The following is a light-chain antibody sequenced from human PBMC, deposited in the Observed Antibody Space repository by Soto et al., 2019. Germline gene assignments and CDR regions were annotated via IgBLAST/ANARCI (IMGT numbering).Light chain of an antibody. CDR3: QQYNTYSWT. CDR2: DAS. CDR1: QRLNRW. V-gene: IGKV1-5*01. J-gene: IGKJ1*01. Sequence: DIEMSQSPSSLSASVGDRVTITCRASQRLNRWLAWYQQKPGKAPKLLIYDASSLQSGVPSRFSGSGSGTEFALTISSLQPDDFATYHCQQYNTYSWTFGPGTKVEIK.